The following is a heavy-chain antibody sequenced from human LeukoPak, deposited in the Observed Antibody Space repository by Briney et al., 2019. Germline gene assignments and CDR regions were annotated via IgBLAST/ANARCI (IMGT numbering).Heavy chain of an antibody. J-gene: IGHJ3*02. D-gene: IGHD6-19*01. CDR3: ARERSSGWYGDAIDI. CDR2: IFPSGGEI. Sequence: GGSLRLSCAASGFTFSTFAMIWVRQPPGKGLEWVSSIFPSGGEIHYADSVRGRFTISRDNSKSILSLQMNSLRAEDTAVYYCARERSSGWYGDAIDIWGQGTMVIVSS. V-gene: IGHV3-23*01. CDR1: GFTFSTFA.